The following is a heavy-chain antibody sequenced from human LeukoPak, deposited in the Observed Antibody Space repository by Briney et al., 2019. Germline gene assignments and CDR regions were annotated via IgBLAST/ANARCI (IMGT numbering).Heavy chain of an antibody. D-gene: IGHD6-13*01. J-gene: IGHJ4*02. CDR1: GFTFSSYA. Sequence: PGGSLRLSCAASGFTFSSYAMSWVRQAPGKGLEWVSAISGSGGSTYYADSVKGRFTISRDNSKNTLYLQMNSLRAEDTAVYYCAKSGRRGAAAGGRGFNFDYWGQGTLVTVSS. V-gene: IGHV3-23*01. CDR2: ISGSGGST. CDR3: AKSGRRGAAAGGRGFNFDY.